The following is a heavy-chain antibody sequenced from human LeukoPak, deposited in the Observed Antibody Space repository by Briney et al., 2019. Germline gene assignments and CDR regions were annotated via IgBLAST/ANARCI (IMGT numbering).Heavy chain of an antibody. D-gene: IGHD6-13*01. CDR2: IYYSGST. J-gene: IGHJ2*01. CDR3: ARDSSYSSSWGDWYFDL. V-gene: IGHV4-59*01. CDR1: DGSISSYY. Sequence: SETLSLTCTVSDGSISSYYWSWIRQPPGKGLEWIGYIYYSGSTNYNPSLKSRVTISVDTSKNQFSLKLSSVTAADTAVYYCARDSSYSSSWGDWYFDLWGRGTLVTVSS.